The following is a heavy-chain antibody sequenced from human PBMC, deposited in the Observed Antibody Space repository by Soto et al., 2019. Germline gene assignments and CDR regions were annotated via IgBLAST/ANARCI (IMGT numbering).Heavy chain of an antibody. J-gene: IGHJ4*02. V-gene: IGHV5-51*01. CDR3: ARHRGVGCRGGRCYSDCFDS. D-gene: IGHD2-15*01. CDR2: IYPNDSDV. CDR1: GYSFTAHW. Sequence: LKISCKGFGYSFTAHWIAWVRQMPGKGLEWMGIIYPNDSDVTYSPSFQGQVSISADKSISAAYLQWSSLKASDTAIYYCARHRGVGCRGGRCYSDCFDSWGQGTLVTVSS.